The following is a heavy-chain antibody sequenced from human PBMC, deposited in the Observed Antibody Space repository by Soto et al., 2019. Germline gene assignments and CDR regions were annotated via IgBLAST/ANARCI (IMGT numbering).Heavy chain of an antibody. J-gene: IGHJ4*02. D-gene: IGHD5-18*01. CDR2: IKKDGSEK. CDR3: ARVAVDTGYRPFDY. V-gene: IGHV3-7*03. CDR1: GFTLNDHW. Sequence: GGSLRLSCAASGFTLNDHWMTWVRQAPGKGLEWVADIKKDGSEKKYVDSVKGRFTISRDNAKNSLYLQMNSLRLEDTAVYYCARVAVDTGYRPFDYWGQGTPVTVSS.